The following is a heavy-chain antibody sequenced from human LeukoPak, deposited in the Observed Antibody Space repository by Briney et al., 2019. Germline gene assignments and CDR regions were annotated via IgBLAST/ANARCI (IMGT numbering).Heavy chain of an antibody. CDR3: AREGGFCFGETCRYFDH. CDR1: GFTFSTFS. J-gene: IGHJ4*02. CDR2: INSNSYI. D-gene: IGHD2-15*01. Sequence: GGTLRLSCAASGFTFSTFSMNWVRQAPGKGLEWVASINSNSYIYYADSVKGRFTISRDNAKNSLYLQMNSLGAEDTAVYYCAREGGFCFGETCRYFDHWGQGTLVTVSS. V-gene: IGHV3-21*01.